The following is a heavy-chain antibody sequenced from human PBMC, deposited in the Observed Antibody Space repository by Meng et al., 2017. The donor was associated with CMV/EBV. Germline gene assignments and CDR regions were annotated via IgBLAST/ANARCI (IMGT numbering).Heavy chain of an antibody. V-gene: IGHV1-2*02. Sequence: ASVKVSCKASGYTFTGYYEHWVRQAPGQGLEWLGWINPNSGGTNYAQKFQGRVTMTRDTSMSTAYMELSSLRSDDTAVYYCARLDCSSTSCYKLGWLDPWGQGTLVTVSS. J-gene: IGHJ5*02. D-gene: IGHD2-2*01. CDR3: ARLDCSSTSCYKLGWLDP. CDR2: INPNSGGT. CDR1: GYTFTGYY.